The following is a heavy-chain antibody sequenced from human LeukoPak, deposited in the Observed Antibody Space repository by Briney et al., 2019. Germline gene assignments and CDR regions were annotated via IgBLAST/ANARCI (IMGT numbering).Heavy chain of an antibody. CDR1: GGSISSGGYS. V-gene: IGHV4-30-2*01. Sequence: SETLSLTCAVSGGSISSGGYSWSWVRQPPGKGLEWIGEIYHSGSTNYNPSLKSRVTISVDKSKNQFSLKLSSVTAADTAVYYCASRGSSSWWFGYWGQGTLVTVSS. D-gene: IGHD6-13*01. CDR2: IYHSGST. J-gene: IGHJ4*02. CDR3: ASRGSSSWWFGY.